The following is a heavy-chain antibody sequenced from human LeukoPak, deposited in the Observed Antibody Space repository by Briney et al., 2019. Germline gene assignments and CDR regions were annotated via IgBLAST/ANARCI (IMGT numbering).Heavy chain of an antibody. CDR1: GFTFSSYA. J-gene: IGHJ6*03. D-gene: IGHD6-13*01. CDR2: ISSSGSTI. V-gene: IGHV3-11*01. CDR3: AREAAAGYYYMDV. Sequence: GGSLRLSCAASGFTFSSYAMSWIRQAPGKGLEWVSYISSSGSTIYYADSVKGRFTISRDNAKNSLYLQMNSLRAEDTAVYYCAREAAAGYYYMDVWGKGTTVTISS.